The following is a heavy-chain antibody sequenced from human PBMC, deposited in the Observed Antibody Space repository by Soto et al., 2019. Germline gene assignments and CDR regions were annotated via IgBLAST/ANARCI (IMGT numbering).Heavy chain of an antibody. D-gene: IGHD2-15*01. Sequence: GGSLRLSCAASGFTFSSYAMSWVRQAPGKGLEWVSAISGSGGSTYYADSVKGRFTISRDNSKNTLYLQMNSLRAEDTAVYYCAKGGYCSGGSCYRLNFDYWGQGTLVTAPQ. CDR3: AKGGYCSGGSCYRLNFDY. CDR2: ISGSGGST. CDR1: GFTFSSYA. V-gene: IGHV3-23*01. J-gene: IGHJ4*02.